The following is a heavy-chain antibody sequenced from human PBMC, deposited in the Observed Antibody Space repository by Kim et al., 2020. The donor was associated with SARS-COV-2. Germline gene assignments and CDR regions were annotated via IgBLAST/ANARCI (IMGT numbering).Heavy chain of an antibody. CDR3: AREYGYSGYVSPGWFDP. D-gene: IGHD5-12*01. V-gene: IGHV1-69*01. Sequence: FQGRVTITADESTSTAYMGLSSLRSEDTAVYYCAREYGYSGYVSPGWFDPWGQGTLVTVSS. J-gene: IGHJ5*02.